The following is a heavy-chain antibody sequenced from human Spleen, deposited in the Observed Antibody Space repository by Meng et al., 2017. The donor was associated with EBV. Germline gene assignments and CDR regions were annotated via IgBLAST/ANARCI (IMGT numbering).Heavy chain of an antibody. D-gene: IGHD3-10*01. Sequence: QGQRQQWGAGLLKPSETLSLTCAVYGGSFSGYYWSWIRQPPGKGLEWIGEINHSGSTNYNPSLKSRVTISLDTSKNQFSLELNSVTAADTAVYYCSRDLVGSDDYWGQGTLVTVSS. J-gene: IGHJ4*02. CDR1: GGSFSGYY. V-gene: IGHV4-34*01. CDR2: INHSGST. CDR3: SRDLVGSDDY.